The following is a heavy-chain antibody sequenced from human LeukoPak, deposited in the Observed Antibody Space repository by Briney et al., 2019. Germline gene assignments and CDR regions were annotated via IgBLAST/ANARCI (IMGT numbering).Heavy chain of an antibody. CDR2: TDYRSKWSN. V-gene: IGHV6-1*01. Sequence: SQTLSLTCAISGDSVSSNSAAWNWIRQSPSRGLEWLGRTDYRSKWSNDYAVSVKSRISINPDTSKNQFSLQLNSVTPEDTAVYYCARDEDASNAFDYWGQGTLVTVSS. CDR3: ARDEDASNAFDY. J-gene: IGHJ4*02. CDR1: GDSVSSNSAA. D-gene: IGHD2-15*01.